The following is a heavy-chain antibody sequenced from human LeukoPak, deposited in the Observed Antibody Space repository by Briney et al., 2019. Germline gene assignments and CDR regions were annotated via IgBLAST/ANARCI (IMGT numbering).Heavy chain of an antibody. D-gene: IGHD3-10*01. CDR3: ARAYSGSSGVFDY. CDR1: GFTFSSYW. V-gene: IGHV3-74*01. Sequence: GGSLRLSCAASGFTFSSYWMHWVRQAPGKGLVWVSRINTDGSSTSYADSVKGRFTISRDNAKDTLYLQMNSLRAEDTAVYYCARAYSGSSGVFDYWGQGALVTVSS. J-gene: IGHJ4*02. CDR2: INTDGSST.